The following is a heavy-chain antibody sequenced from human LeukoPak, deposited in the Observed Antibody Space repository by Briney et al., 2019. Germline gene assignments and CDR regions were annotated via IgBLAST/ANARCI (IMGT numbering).Heavy chain of an antibody. CDR1: GYTFTSYG. D-gene: IGHD6-13*01. J-gene: IGHJ4*02. Sequence: ASVKASCKASGYTFTSYGISWVRQAPGQGLEWMGWISAYNGNTNYAQKLQGRVTMTTDTSTSTAYMELRSLRSDDTAVYYCAIAAAGPNPLGYWGQGTLVTVSS. CDR3: AIAAAGPNPLGY. V-gene: IGHV1-18*01. CDR2: ISAYNGNT.